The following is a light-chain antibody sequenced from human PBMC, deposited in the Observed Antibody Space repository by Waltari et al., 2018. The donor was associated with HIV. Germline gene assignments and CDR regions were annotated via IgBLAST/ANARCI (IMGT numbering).Light chain of an antibody. CDR1: QAIGSD. J-gene: IGKJ2*01. V-gene: IGKV1-27*01. CDR2: ATS. CDR3: QRYDRAPYT. Sequence: DVQMTQSPPSLSASVGDRVAIPCRASQAIGSDLAWYQQKPGKVPKLLIYATSTLQSGVPSRFSGSGSGTDFTLTITSLQTEDFAFYYCQRYDRAPYTFGPGTKLELK.